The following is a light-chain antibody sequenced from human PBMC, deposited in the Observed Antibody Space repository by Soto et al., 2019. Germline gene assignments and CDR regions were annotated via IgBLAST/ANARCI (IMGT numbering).Light chain of an antibody. Sequence: DIQMTQSPSYLSASVGDRVTITCQASQDISNYLNWYQQKPGKAPMLMIYDASNLETGVPSRFSGSGSGTDFAFTISSLQPEDIATYYCQQYDNLRPITFGQGTRLEIK. CDR1: QDISNY. CDR2: DAS. CDR3: QQYDNLRPIT. J-gene: IGKJ5*01. V-gene: IGKV1-33*01.